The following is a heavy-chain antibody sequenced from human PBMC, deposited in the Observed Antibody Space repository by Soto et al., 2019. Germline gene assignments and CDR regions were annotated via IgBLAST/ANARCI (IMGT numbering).Heavy chain of an antibody. CDR2: IYLSDSDT. CDR3: ARTLEYSANTNHYNGLDV. D-gene: IGHD1-20*01. Sequence: GESLKISCKGSGFRFTGYWITWVRQMPGKGLEWMGVIYLSDSDTKYSPSVQGQVTISADKSTTTAYLQWSSLKASDTATYYCARTLEYSANTNHYNGLDVWGKGTTVTV. V-gene: IGHV5-51*01. J-gene: IGHJ6*03. CDR1: GFRFTGYW.